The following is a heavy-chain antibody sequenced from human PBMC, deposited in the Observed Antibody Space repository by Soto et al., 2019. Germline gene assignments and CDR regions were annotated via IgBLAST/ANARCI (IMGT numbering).Heavy chain of an antibody. V-gene: IGHV4-39*01. CDR3: VRQPRILTGYSGHFDY. Sequence: SETLSLTCTVSGGSISSSSYYWGWIRQPPGKGLEWIGSIYYSGSTYYNPSLKSRVTISVDTSKNQFSLKLSSVTAADTAVYYCVRQPRILTGYSGHFDYWGHGTLVTVS. CDR1: GGSISSSSYY. J-gene: IGHJ4*01. D-gene: IGHD3-9*01. CDR2: IYYSGST.